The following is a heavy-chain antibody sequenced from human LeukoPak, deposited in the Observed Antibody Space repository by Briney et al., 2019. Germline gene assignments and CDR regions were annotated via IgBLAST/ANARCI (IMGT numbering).Heavy chain of an antibody. CDR2: ISSSSSYI. CDR3: AREGYYYDSSGYSA. Sequence: PGGSLRLSCAASGFTFSRYWMSWVRQAPGKGLEWVSSISSSSSYIYYADSVKGRFTISRDNAKNSLYLQMNSLRAEDTAVYYCAREGYYYDSSGYSAWGKGTLVTVSS. D-gene: IGHD3-22*01. V-gene: IGHV3-21*01. CDR1: GFTFSRYW. J-gene: IGHJ5*02.